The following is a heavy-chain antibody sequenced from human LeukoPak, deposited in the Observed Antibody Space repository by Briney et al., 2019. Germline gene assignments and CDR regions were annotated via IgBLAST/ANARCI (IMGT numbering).Heavy chain of an antibody. CDR1: GFTFSSYG. D-gene: IGHD6-13*01. CDR2: ISYDGSNK. CDR3: AKDTSSSPAENHIDY. V-gene: IGHV3-30*18. Sequence: PGRSLRLSCAASGFTFSSYGMHWVRQAPGKGLEWVAVISYDGSNKYYADSVKGRFTISRDNSKNTLYLQMNSLRAEDTAVHYCAKDTSSSPAENHIDYWGQGTLVTVSS. J-gene: IGHJ4*02.